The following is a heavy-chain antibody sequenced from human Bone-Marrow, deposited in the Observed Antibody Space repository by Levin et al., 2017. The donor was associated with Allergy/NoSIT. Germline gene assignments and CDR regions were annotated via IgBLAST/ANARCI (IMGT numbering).Heavy chain of an antibody. CDR1: GGSISSSSYY. D-gene: IGHD2-2*01. J-gene: IGHJ2*01. Sequence: KASETLSLTCTVSGGSISSSSYYWGWIRQPPGKGLEWIGSIYYSGSTYYNPSLKSRVTISVDTSKNQFSLKLSSVTAADTAVYYCASDIVVELWYFDLWGRGTLVTVSS. CDR2: IYYSGST. V-gene: IGHV4-39*01. CDR3: ASDIVVELWYFDL.